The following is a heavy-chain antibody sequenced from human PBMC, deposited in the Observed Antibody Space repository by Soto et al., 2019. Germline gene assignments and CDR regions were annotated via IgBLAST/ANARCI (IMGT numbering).Heavy chain of an antibody. D-gene: IGHD2-21*02. CDR1: GFRFSSYA. Sequence: QSGGSLRLCCAASGFRFSSYAMSWVRQAPGKGLEWVSGVSGSGGGTNYADSVKGRFTISRDNSKNTLYLQMNSLRAEDTAVYYCVKDDSYWGQGALVTVSS. J-gene: IGHJ4*02. V-gene: IGHV3-23*01. CDR2: VSGSGGGT. CDR3: VKDDSY.